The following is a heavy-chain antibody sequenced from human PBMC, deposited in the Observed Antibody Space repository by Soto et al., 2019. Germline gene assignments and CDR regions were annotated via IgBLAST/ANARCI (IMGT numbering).Heavy chain of an antibody. CDR1: GFNFISYL. CDR3: ARGGFDHGFDI. J-gene: IGHJ3*02. CDR2: VNNDGSDT. V-gene: IGHV3-74*01. Sequence: GGALRLSFAVSGFNFISYLIHLVPQAPGRGLVWVSRVNNDGSDTIYADSVKGRFTVSRDNAKNTLFLQLNSLRVDDTAVYYCARGGFDHGFDIWGQGTMVTVSS. D-gene: IGHD3-9*01.